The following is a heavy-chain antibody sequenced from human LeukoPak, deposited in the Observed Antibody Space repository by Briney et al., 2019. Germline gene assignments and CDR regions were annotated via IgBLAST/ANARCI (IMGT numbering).Heavy chain of an antibody. CDR3: ARVTVSSSEVIFDY. J-gene: IGHJ4*02. CDR2: INSDGSTI. D-gene: IGHD1-20*01. CDR1: GFTFNSYA. Sequence: PGESLRLSCAASGFTFNSYAMNWVRQTPGKGLVWVSRINSDGSTITYADSVKGRFTISRDNAKNTLYLQMNSLRAEDTAVYYCARVTVSSSEVIFDYWGQGSLVTVSS. V-gene: IGHV3-74*01.